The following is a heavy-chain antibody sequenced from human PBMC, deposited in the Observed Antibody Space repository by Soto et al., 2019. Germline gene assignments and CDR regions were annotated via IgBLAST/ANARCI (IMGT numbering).Heavy chain of an antibody. J-gene: IGHJ5*02. CDR1: GFTFSSYA. CDR2: ISSSGGST. V-gene: IGHV3-23*01. D-gene: IGHD2-15*01. Sequence: GGSLRLSCAASGFTFSSYAMGWVRQAPGKGLQWISVISSSGGSTYYADSVKGRFTISRDNSKNTLYLQMNSLRAEDTAVYYCAREGRYCSGGSCYEPWFDPWGQGTLVTVSS. CDR3: AREGRYCSGGSCYEPWFDP.